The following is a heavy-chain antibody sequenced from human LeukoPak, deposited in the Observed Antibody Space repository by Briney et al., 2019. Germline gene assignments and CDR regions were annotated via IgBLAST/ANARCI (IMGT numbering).Heavy chain of an antibody. CDR2: IYHSGST. CDR1: GGSISSGGYY. J-gene: IGHJ4*02. D-gene: IGHD6-6*01. Sequence: SETLSLTCTVSGGSISSGGYYWSWIRQPPGKGLEWIGYIYHSGSTYYNPSLKSRVTISVDRSKNQFSLKLSSVTAADTAVYYCARDPEEYSSSSVNYWGQGTLVTVSS. V-gene: IGHV4-30-2*01. CDR3: ARDPEEYSSSSVNY.